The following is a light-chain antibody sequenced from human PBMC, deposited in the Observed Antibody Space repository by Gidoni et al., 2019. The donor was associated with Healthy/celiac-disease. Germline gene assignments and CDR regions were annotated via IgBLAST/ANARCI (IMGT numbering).Light chain of an antibody. CDR2: DAS. Sequence: EIVLTQSPATLSLSPGERATLSCRASQSVSSYLAWYQQKPGQAPRLLIYDASNRATGIPARFSVSGSGTDFTLTISSLEPEDFAVYYCQQRSNWPPSLTVXGXTKVEIK. V-gene: IGKV3-11*01. CDR3: QQRSNWPPSLT. CDR1: QSVSSY. J-gene: IGKJ4*01.